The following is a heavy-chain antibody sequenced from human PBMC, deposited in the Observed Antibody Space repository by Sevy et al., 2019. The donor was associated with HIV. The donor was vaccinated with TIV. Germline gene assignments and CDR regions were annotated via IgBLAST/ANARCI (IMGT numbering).Heavy chain of an antibody. J-gene: IGHJ3*02. D-gene: IGHD3-10*01. CDR3: AKRVAGALAALDI. Sequence: GESLKISCAGSGFTFRNYVMNWVRQPPGKGLEWVSVISDGGGTTYYADSLKGRFTISRDDSKSTLYLQMNSLRVEDTAVYFCAKRVAGALAALDIWGQGTMVTVSS. CDR2: ISDGGGTT. V-gene: IGHV3-23*01. CDR1: GFTFRNYV.